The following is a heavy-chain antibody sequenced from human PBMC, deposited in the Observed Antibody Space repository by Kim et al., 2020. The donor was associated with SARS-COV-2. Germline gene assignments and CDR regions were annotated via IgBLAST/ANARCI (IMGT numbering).Heavy chain of an antibody. CDR3: ARRTTLHGGPFDY. D-gene: IGHD1-1*01. CDR1: GGSISSSSYY. Sequence: SETLSLTCTVSGGSISSSSYYWGWIRQPPGKGLEWIGNIYYSGTTYYNPSLRSRVTISVDTSKSQFSLKLSSVTAADTAVYYCARRTTLHGGPFDYWGQ. J-gene: IGHJ4*02. CDR2: IYYSGTT. V-gene: IGHV4-39*01.